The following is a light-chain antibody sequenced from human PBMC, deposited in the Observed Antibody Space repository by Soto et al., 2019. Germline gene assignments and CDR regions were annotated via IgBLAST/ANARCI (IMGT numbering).Light chain of an antibody. CDR1: SSDVGGYNY. J-gene: IGLJ1*01. CDR3: CSYAGSYTYV. CDR2: DVS. Sequence: SALTQPRSVSGSPGQSVTSSCTGTSSDVGGYNYVSWYQQHPGKAPKLMIYDVSKRPSGVPDRFSGSKSGNTASLTISGLQAEDEADYYCCSYAGSYTYVFGTGTKVTVL. V-gene: IGLV2-11*01.